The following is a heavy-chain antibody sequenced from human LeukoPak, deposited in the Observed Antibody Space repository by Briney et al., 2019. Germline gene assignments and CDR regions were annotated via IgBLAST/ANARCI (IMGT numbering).Heavy chain of an antibody. D-gene: IGHD5-18*01. J-gene: IGHJ6*02. V-gene: IGHV4-34*01. CDR3: ARARGYSYGPLYYYYYYGMDV. CDR2: INHSGGT. Sequence: SETLSLTCAVYGGSFSGYYWSWIRQPPGKGLEWIGEINHSGGTNYNPSLKSRVTISVDTSKNQFSLKLSSVTAADTAVYYRARARGYSYGPLYYYYYYGMDVWGQGTTVTVSS. CDR1: GGSFSGYY.